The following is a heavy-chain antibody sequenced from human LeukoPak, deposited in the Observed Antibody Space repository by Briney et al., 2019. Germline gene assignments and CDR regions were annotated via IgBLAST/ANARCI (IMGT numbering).Heavy chain of an antibody. CDR1: GGSISSYY. D-gene: IGHD3-22*01. CDR3: ARVTGYMIEDYFDY. Sequence: SETLSLTCTVSGGSISSYYWSWIRQPPGKGLEWIGYIYYSGSTNYNPSLKSRVTISVDTSRNQFSLKLSSVTAADTAVYYCARVTGYMIEDYFDYWGQGTLVTVSS. J-gene: IGHJ4*02. V-gene: IGHV4-59*01. CDR2: IYYSGST.